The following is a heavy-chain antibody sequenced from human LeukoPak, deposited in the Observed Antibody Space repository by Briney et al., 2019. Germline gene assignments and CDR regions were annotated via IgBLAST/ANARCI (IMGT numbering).Heavy chain of an antibody. CDR2: VYYSGTT. CDR3: ARGRSYGDSYYYYYMDV. V-gene: IGHV4-39*07. D-gene: IGHD4-17*01. CDR1: GGSISLSYYY. Sequence: SETLSLTCSVSGGSISLSYYYWGWIRQPPGKALEWIGSVYYSGTTSYNPSLKSRVTISVDMSKNHFSLRLSSVTAADTAMYYCARGRSYGDSYYYYYMDVWGKGTTVTISS. J-gene: IGHJ6*03.